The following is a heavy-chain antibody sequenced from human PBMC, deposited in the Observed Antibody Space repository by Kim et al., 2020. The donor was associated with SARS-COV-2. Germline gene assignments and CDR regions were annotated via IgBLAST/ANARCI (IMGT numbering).Heavy chain of an antibody. CDR3: AKDHRGIAVAGLTDY. V-gene: IGHV3-23*01. J-gene: IGHJ4*02. Sequence: DYVQGRFTISRDNSKNTLYLQTNSLRAEDTAVYYCAKDHRGIAVAGLTDYWGQGTLVTVSS. D-gene: IGHD6-19*01.